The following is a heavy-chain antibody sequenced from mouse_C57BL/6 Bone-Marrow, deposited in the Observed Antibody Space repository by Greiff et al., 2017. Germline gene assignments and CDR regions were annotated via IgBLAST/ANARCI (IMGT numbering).Heavy chain of an antibody. CDR2: IYPRSGNT. Sequence: VQLQESGAELARPGASVKLSCKASGYTFTSYGISWVKQRTGQGLEWIGEIYPRSGNTYYNEKFKGKATLTADKSSSTAYMELGSLTSEDAAVYFCVYYYGSSYWYFDFWGTGTTVTVSS. D-gene: IGHD1-1*01. CDR1: GYTFTSYG. CDR3: VYYYGSSYWYFDF. V-gene: IGHV1-81*01. J-gene: IGHJ1*03.